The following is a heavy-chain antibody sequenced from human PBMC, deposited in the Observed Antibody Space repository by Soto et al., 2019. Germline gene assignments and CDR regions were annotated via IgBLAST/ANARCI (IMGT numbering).Heavy chain of an antibody. D-gene: IGHD1-26*01. CDR3: ARAQGGYSGSYRFDY. J-gene: IGHJ4*02. V-gene: IGHV1-3*01. CDR2: INAGNGNT. CDR1: GYTFTSYA. Sequence: QVQLVQSGAEVKKPGASVKVSCKASGYTFTSYAMHWVRQAPGQRHEWMGWINAGNGNTKYSQKFQGRVTITSDTSASTAYMELSSLRSEDTAVYYCARAQGGYSGSYRFDYWGQGTLVTVSS.